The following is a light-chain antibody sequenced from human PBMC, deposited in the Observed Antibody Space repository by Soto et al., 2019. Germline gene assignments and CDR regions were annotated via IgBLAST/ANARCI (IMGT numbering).Light chain of an antibody. V-gene: IGLV2-14*01. CDR2: DVS. Sequence: QSALTQPASVSGSPGQSITISCTGTSSDVGGYNYVSWYQQHPGKAPKLMIYDVSNRPSGVSNRFSGSKSGHTASLTISGLQAEDEADYYCSSYTSSRTVVFGGGTKVTVL. CDR3: SSYTSSRTVV. CDR1: SSDVGGYNY. J-gene: IGLJ2*01.